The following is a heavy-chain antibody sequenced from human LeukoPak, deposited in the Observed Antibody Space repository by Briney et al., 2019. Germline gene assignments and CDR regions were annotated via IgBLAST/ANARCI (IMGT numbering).Heavy chain of an antibody. Sequence: GGSLRLSCAASGFTFSSYSMNWVRQAPGKGLEWVSSIGSSGTYIYYADSVKGRFTISRDNAKNSLYLQMNSLRAEDTAIYYCARDERLLSFLKWGQGTLVTVSS. CDR3: ARDERLLSFLK. V-gene: IGHV3-21*04. CDR2: IGSSGTYI. J-gene: IGHJ4*02. D-gene: IGHD3-3*01. CDR1: GFTFSSYS.